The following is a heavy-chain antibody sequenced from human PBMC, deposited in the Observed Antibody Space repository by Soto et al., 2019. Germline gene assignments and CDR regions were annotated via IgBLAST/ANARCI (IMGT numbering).Heavy chain of an antibody. CDR3: ARGPWEWELLS. CDR1: GGSFSGYY. CDR2: INHRGST. V-gene: IGHV4-34*01. Sequence: PSETLSLTCAVYGGSFSGYYWSWIRQPPGKGLEWIGEINHRGSTNYNPSLKSRVTISVDTSKSQFSLKLSSVTAADTAVYYCARGPWEWELLSWGQGTLVTVSS. J-gene: IGHJ4*02. D-gene: IGHD1-26*01.